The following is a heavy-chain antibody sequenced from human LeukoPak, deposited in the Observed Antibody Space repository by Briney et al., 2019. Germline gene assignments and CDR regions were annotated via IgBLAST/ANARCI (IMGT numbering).Heavy chain of an antibody. Sequence: ASVKVSCKASGYTFTSYYMHWVRQAPGQGLEWMGWISAYNGNTNYAQKLQGRVTMTTDTSTSTAYMELRSLRSDDTAVYYCARGRGLAARRWDDWFDPWGQGTLVTVSS. J-gene: IGHJ5*02. CDR2: ISAYNGNT. V-gene: IGHV1-18*04. D-gene: IGHD6-6*01. CDR1: GYTFTSYY. CDR3: ARGRGLAARRWDDWFDP.